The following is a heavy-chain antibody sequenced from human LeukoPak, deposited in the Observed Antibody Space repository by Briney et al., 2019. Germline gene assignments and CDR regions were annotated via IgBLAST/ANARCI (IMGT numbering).Heavy chain of an antibody. D-gene: IGHD3-3*01. CDR1: GGSISSYY. CDR3: AGGADYDFWSGYNFDY. V-gene: IGHV4-59*01. CDR2: IYYSGST. Sequence: SETLSLTCTVSGGSISSYYWSWIRQPPGKGLEWIGYIYYSGSTNYNPSLKSRVTISVDTSKNQFSLKLGSVTAADTAVYYCAGGADYDFWSGYNFDYWGQGTLVTVSS. J-gene: IGHJ4*02.